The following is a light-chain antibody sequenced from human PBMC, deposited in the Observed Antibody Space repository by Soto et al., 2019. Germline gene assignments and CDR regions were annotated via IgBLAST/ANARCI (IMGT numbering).Light chain of an antibody. CDR3: QRYNNCPLT. J-gene: IGKJ4*01. Sequence: EIVMTQSPSTLSVSPAEGATLSCRASQGIGSTLAWYQHKPGQTPRLLIYDASTRATGVPARFSGSGSGTEFTLTINSLQSEDFAVYYCQRYNNCPLTFGGGTKVDIK. V-gene: IGKV3-15*01. CDR1: QGIGST. CDR2: DAS.